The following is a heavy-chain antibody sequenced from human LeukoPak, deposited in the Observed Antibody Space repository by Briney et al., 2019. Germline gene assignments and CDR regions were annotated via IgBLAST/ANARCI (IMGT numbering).Heavy chain of an antibody. D-gene: IGHD6-19*01. CDR2: ISGNGVAT. CDR1: GFVFSDYA. CDR3: IKDRGSSGWDFDS. J-gene: IGHJ4*02. V-gene: IGHV3-64D*06. Sequence: GGSQRLSCSASGFVFSDYAMHWARQAPGKGLEYLSGISGNGVATYYVGSVQGRFTVSRDNSKTTLYLQINSLRREDTAFYYCIKDRGSSGWDFDSWGQGTLLTVSS.